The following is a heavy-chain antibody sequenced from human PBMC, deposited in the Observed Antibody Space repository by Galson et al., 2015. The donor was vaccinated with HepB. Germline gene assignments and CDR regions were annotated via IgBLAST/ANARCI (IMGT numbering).Heavy chain of an antibody. Sequence: SLRLSCAASGLAFTTKSMNWVRQAPGKGLQWVSYISTTGDNIHYADSVKGRFTIARDNAKNSLFLQMDSLRAEDPAVYSCATTLFGRGAYWTFDMWGQGTLVTVSS. CDR3: ATTLFGRGAYWTFDM. V-gene: IGHV3-48*04. D-gene: IGHD3-16*01. J-gene: IGHJ3*02. CDR1: GLAFTTKS. CDR2: ISTTGDNI.